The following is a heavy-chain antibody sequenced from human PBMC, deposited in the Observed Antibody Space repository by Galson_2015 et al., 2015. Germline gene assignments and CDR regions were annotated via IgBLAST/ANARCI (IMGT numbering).Heavy chain of an antibody. Sequence: SLRLSCAASGFTFSSYGMHWVRQAPGKGLEWVAVIWYDGSNKYYADSVKGRFTTSRDNSKNTLYLQMNSLRAEDTAVYYCARDRGGSFYSLDYWGQGTLVTVSS. CDR3: ARDRGGSFYSLDY. CDR2: IWYDGSNK. CDR1: GFTFSSYG. J-gene: IGHJ4*02. V-gene: IGHV3-33*01. D-gene: IGHD1-26*01.